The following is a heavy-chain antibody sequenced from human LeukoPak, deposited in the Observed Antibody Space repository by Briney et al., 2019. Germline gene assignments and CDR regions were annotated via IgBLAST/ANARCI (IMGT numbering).Heavy chain of an antibody. CDR2: IYYSGST. V-gene: IGHV4-39*01. Sequence: SETLSLTCTVSGGSISSSSYHWGWIRQPPGKGLEWIGSIYYSGSTYYNPSLKSRVTISVDTSKNQFSLKLSSVTAADTAVYYCARRVRYQIDYWGQGTLVTVSS. J-gene: IGHJ4*02. CDR3: ARRVRYQIDY. CDR1: GGSISSSSYH. D-gene: IGHD2-2*01.